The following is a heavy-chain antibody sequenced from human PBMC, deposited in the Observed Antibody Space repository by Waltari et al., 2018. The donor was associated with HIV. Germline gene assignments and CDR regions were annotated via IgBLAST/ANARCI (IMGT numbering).Heavy chain of an antibody. CDR3: TNGSAGAIFGDH. Sequence: QLQLVQSGAEVRKPGASVKVSCKTSGYTFGDYDVNWVRRAAGQGLEWMGWVSPKGGKAGSGYRMKVRVMMTRNTSTSTVFLELSGLEPQDTAVYYCTNGSAGAIFGDHGGQGTQVTVSS. D-gene: IGHD3-3*01. J-gene: IGHJ5*02. V-gene: IGHV1-8*01. CDR2: VSPKGGKA. CDR1: GYTFGDYD.